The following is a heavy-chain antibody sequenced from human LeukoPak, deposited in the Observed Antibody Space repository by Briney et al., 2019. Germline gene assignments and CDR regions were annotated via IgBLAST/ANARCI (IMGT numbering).Heavy chain of an antibody. V-gene: IGHV6-1*01. CDR1: GDSVSSNSAT. CDR2: TFYRSKWYN. J-gene: IGHJ3*02. Sequence: SQTLSLTCAISGDSVSSNSATWNWIRQSPSRGLEWLGGTFYRSKWYNEYAVSVKSRIIVNPDTSTNHFSLQLNSVAPEDTAVYYCARYVTGAFDIWGLGTIVTVSS. D-gene: IGHD2-21*02. CDR3: ARYVTGAFDI.